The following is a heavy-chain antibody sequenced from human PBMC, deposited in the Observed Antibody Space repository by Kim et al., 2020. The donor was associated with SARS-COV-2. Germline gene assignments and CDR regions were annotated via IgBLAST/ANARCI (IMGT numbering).Heavy chain of an antibody. CDR3: ARDFQSWNYRTGDDAFDI. Sequence: SETLSLTCTVSGGSISSSSYYWGWIRQPPGKGLEWIGSIYYSGSTYYNPSLKSRVTISVDTSKNQFSLKLSSVTAADTAVYYCARDFQSWNYRTGDDAFDIWGQGTMVTVSS. D-gene: IGHD1-7*01. CDR2: IYYSGST. V-gene: IGHV4-39*07. J-gene: IGHJ3*02. CDR1: GGSISSSSYY.